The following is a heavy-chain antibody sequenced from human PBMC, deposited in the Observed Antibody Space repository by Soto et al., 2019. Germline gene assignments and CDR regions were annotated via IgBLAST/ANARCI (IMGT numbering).Heavy chain of an antibody. Sequence: SVKVSCKSSGGTFSSYAISWVRQAPGQGLEWMGGIIPIFGTANYAQKFQGRVTITADKSTSTASMELSSQRSEDTAVYYCAREPRVLAAAGPAFDIWGQGTMVTVSS. CDR3: AREPRVLAAAGPAFDI. CDR1: GGTFSSYA. CDR2: IIPIFGTA. J-gene: IGHJ3*02. V-gene: IGHV1-69*06. D-gene: IGHD6-13*01.